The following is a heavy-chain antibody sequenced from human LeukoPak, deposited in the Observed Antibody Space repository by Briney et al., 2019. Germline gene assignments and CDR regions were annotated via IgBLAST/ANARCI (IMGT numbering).Heavy chain of an antibody. CDR1: GFTFSSYE. CDR2: ISSSGSTI. J-gene: IGHJ5*02. Sequence: GGSLRLSCAASGFTFSSYEMNWVRQAPGKGLEWVSYISSSGSTIYYADSVKGRFAISRDNAKNSLYLQMNSLRGEDTAVYYCCGSGSYYNVWTNWFDPWGQGTLVTVSS. CDR3: CGSGSYYNVWTNWFDP. V-gene: IGHV3-48*03. D-gene: IGHD3-10*01.